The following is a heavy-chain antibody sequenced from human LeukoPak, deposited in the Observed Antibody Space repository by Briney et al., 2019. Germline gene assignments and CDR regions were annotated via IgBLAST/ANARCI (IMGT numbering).Heavy chain of an antibody. CDR1: GSSISSHY. V-gene: IGHV4-4*07. Sequence: PSETLSLTCTVSGSSISSHYWSWIRRPAGKGLEWIGRIYASGNTNYNPSLESRVTMSVDTSKSQFSLKLRSVTAADTAVYYCAREQGGLRYFHPWGQGTLVTVSS. CDR2: IYASGNT. D-gene: IGHD3-9*01. J-gene: IGHJ5*02. CDR3: AREQGGLRYFHP.